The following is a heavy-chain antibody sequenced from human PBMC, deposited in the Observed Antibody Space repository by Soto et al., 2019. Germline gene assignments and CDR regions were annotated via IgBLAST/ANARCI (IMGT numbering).Heavy chain of an antibody. CDR1: GFTFSSYA. J-gene: IGHJ4*02. Sequence: GGSLRLSCAASGFTFSSYAMSWVRQTPGKGLEWVSAICGSNSYTYYTDSVKGRFTISRDNSKSTLYLHMNTLRAEDAAVYFCARHRDGSCYSALDSWGQGTLVTFSS. CDR2: ICGSNSYT. V-gene: IGHV3-23*01. CDR3: ARHRDGSCYSALDS. D-gene: IGHD2-15*01.